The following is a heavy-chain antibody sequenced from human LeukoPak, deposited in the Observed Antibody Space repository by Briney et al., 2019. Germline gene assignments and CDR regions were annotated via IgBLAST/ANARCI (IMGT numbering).Heavy chain of an antibody. J-gene: IGHJ4*02. CDR1: GFTFSSYA. D-gene: IGHD3-10*01. Sequence: GGSLRLSCAASGFTFSSYAMSWVRQAPGKGLEWVSAISGSGGSTYYADSVKGRFTISRDNSKNTLYLQMNRLRAEDTAVYYCAKEPLVYYYGSGSYHDYWGQGTLVTVSS. CDR2: ISGSGGST. CDR3: AKEPLVYYYGSGSYHDY. V-gene: IGHV3-23*01.